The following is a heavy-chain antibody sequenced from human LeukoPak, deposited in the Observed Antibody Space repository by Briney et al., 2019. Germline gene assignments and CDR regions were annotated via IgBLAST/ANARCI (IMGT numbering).Heavy chain of an antibody. J-gene: IGHJ4*02. Sequence: GGSLRLSCAACGFTFSNYAMRWVRQAPGKGLEWVSGISGSGDSTYYADSVKGRFTISRDNAKNSLYLQMNSLRAEDTAVYYCARDFSSGSYYGDYYFDYWGQGTLVTVSS. CDR2: ISGSGDST. CDR3: ARDFSSGSYYGDYYFDY. V-gene: IGHV3-23*01. D-gene: IGHD1-26*01. CDR1: GFTFSNYA.